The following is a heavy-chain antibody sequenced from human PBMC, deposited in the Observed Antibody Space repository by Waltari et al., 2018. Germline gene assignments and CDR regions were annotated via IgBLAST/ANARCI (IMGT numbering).Heavy chain of an antibody. CDR3: AKRGGGQQGYFDF. Sequence: QLVESGGGLERPGGSLRLSCAASGFTFSTYVMNWVRQAPGKGRECVSVISDGGAFTYYADSVKGRFTISRDNSKNTLFLQMNSLRAEDTAVYYCAKRGGGQQGYFDFWGRGTLVTVSS. D-gene: IGHD3-16*01. V-gene: IGHV3-23*04. CDR1: GFTFSTYV. J-gene: IGHJ4*02. CDR2: ISDGGAFT.